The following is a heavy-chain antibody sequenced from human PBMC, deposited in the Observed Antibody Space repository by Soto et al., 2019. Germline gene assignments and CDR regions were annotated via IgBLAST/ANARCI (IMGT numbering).Heavy chain of an antibody. CDR3: AWYSREHEFDAPGMDV. D-gene: IGHD6-13*01. CDR1: GYSFTSYW. CDR2: IDPSDSYT. Sequence: GESLQLSCKGSGYSFTSYWISWVRQMPGKGLEWMGRIDPSDSYTNYSPSFQGHVTISADKSISTAYLQWSSLKASDTAMYYCAWYSREHEFDAPGMDVWGQGTRVTFSS. J-gene: IGHJ6*02. V-gene: IGHV5-10-1*01.